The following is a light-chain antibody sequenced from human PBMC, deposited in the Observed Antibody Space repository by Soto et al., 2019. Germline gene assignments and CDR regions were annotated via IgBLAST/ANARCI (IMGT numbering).Light chain of an antibody. Sequence: QSALTQPASVSGSPGQSITISCTGTSSDVGGYNYVSWYQQHPGKAPKLMIYDVSHRPSGVSHRFSGSKSGNTASLTISGLQAEDEADYYCSSYTSSSTVVFGGGTKLTVL. CDR2: DVS. J-gene: IGLJ2*01. V-gene: IGLV2-14*01. CDR1: SSDVGGYNY. CDR3: SSYTSSSTVV.